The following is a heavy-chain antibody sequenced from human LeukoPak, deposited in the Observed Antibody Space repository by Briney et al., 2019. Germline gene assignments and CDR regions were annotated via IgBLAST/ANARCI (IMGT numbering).Heavy chain of an antibody. D-gene: IGHD3-3*01. CDR3: ARDQYDTWSRRGNFDS. V-gene: IGHV3-7*03. CDR2: IKLDGSEK. Sequence: PGGSLRLSCVASGFTFGKYWMSWVRQAPGKGLEWVANIKLDGSEKNYMDSVKGRFTISRDNTKNSLYLQMNSLRAEVTAVFYCARDQYDTWSRRGNFDSWGQGTLVIVSS. CDR1: GFTFGKYW. J-gene: IGHJ4*02.